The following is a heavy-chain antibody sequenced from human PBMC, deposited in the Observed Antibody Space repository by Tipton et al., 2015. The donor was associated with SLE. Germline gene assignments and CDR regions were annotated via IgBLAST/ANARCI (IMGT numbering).Heavy chain of an antibody. Sequence: SLRLSCTAPGFTFNSHWLSWVRQAPGPGLEWVANINPKGNETFYVDSVKGRFTISRDNGENLLFLQMNTLRVDDTAIYYCVSDYDERPFDLWGQGTLVTVSS. D-gene: IGHD3-22*01. V-gene: IGHV3-7*01. J-gene: IGHJ3*01. CDR2: INPKGNET. CDR1: GFTFNSHW. CDR3: VSDYDERPFDL.